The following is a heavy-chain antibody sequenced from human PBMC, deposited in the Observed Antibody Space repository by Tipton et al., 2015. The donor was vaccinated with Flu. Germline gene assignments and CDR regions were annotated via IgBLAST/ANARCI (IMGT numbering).Heavy chain of an antibody. CDR3: ARRDFSNYVSEPKNWFDF. J-gene: IGHJ5*01. CDR2: VYHGGTT. D-gene: IGHD4-11*01. CDR1: GYSISSRYY. Sequence: PGLVKPSDTLSLICTVSGYSISSRYYWGWIRQPPGKGLEWIGCVYHGGTTYYNPSLKSRVAISLDTFNNQFSLKLTSVTAADTAVYFCARRDFSNYVSEPKNWFDFWGQGSLVNVSS. V-gene: IGHV4-38-2*02.